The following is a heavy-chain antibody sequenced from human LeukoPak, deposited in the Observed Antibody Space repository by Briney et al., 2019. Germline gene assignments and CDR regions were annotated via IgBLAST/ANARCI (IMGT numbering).Heavy chain of an antibody. CDR1: GFTFSSYG. V-gene: IGHV3-30*02. D-gene: IGHD6-19*01. CDR3: ARDHSGWQAFDI. CDR2: IRYDGSNK. J-gene: IGHJ3*02. Sequence: GGSLRLSCAASGFTFSSYGMHWVRQAPGKGLEWVAFIRYDGSNKYYADSVKGRFTISRDNSKNTLYLQMNSLRAEDTAVYYCARDHSGWQAFDIWGQGTMVTVSS.